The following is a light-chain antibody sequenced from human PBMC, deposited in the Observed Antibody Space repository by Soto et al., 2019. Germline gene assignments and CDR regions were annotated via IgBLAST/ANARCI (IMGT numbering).Light chain of an antibody. CDR3: QSYDTRLTAWI. J-gene: IGLJ2*01. CDR2: GTT. CDR1: GSNIGEGYD. Sequence: QSVLTQPPSVSGAPGHRVTITCSGSGSNIGEGYDVHWYQHVPGMPPRLLVSGTTNRPSIVPDRFSGSKSGTSASLAITGIQAEDEADYYCQSYDTRLTAWIFGGGTK. V-gene: IGLV1-40*01.